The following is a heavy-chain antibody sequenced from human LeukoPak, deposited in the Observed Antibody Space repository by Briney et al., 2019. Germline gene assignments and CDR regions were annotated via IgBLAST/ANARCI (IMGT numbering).Heavy chain of an antibody. Sequence: SETLSLTCAVSGGPIINSAYSWGWIRQSPGKGLESIGSIAHSGATYSNPSLSSRVTISVDTSRKQVSLQLSSVTAADTGVYYYMDVWGKGTMVTVSS. J-gene: IGHJ6*03. CDR1: GGPIINSAYS. CDR2: IAHSGAT. V-gene: IGHV4-39*01. CDR3: MDV.